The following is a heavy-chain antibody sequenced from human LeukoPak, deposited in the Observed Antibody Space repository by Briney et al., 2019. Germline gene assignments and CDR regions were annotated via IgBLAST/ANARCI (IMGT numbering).Heavy chain of an antibody. Sequence: PSVTLSLTCTVSGGSITSRGYYWNWIRQHPGKGLEWIAYIYYSGRIHYKPSLKSRVTISLDTSNNQFSLMLTSVTAADTAVYYCARRGEPLTTVTDAFDIWGQGTMVAVSS. J-gene: IGHJ3*02. CDR2: IYYSGRI. D-gene: IGHD1-14*01. CDR3: ARRGEPLTTVTDAFDI. CDR1: GGSITSRGYY. V-gene: IGHV4-31*03.